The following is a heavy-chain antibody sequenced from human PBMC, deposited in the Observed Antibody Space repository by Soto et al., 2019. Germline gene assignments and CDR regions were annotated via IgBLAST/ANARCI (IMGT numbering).Heavy chain of an antibody. J-gene: IGHJ6*02. CDR3: ARAAAAMAMDV. CDR1: GGSISIGGYY. CDR2: IYYSGST. D-gene: IGHD5-18*01. Sequence: PLALTCTVSGGSISIGGYYWSWIRQHPGKGLEWIGYIYYSGSTYYNPSLKSRVTISVDTSKNQFSLKLSSVTAADTAVYYCARAAAAMAMDVWGQGTTVTVSS. V-gene: IGHV4-31*03.